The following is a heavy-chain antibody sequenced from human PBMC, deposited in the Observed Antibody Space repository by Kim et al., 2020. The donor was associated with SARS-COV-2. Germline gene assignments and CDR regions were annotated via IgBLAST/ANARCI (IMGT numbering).Heavy chain of an antibody. J-gene: IGHJ4*02. D-gene: IGHD3-10*01. Sequence: EYVKGRVTISRDNSKDTVHLEISGLRPEDTALYYCARDMAFYGSGTYGLDYWGQGTLVTVSS. CDR3: ARDMAFYGSGTYGLDY. V-gene: IGHV3-30*15.